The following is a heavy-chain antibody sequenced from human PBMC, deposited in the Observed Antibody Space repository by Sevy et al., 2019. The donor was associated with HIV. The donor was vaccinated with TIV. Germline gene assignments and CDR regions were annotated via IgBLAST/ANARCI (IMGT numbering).Heavy chain of an antibody. CDR1: GGSISAYY. J-gene: IGHJ5*02. Sequence: SETLSLTCTVSGGSISAYYWSWLRQPPGKGLEYIGDIYYTGSTYYNPSLKSRVTISVDTSKNQFSLNLRSVTAVGTAVYYCARAPPVRSGDDSLNWLDPWGQGILVTVSS. CDR2: IYYTGST. D-gene: IGHD5-12*01. V-gene: IGHV4-59*12. CDR3: ARAPPVRSGDDSLNWLDP.